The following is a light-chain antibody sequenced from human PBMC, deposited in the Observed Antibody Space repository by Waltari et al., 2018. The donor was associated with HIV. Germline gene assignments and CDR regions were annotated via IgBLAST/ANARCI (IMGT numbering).Light chain of an antibody. Sequence: QSVLTQPPSVSEAPRQRVTISCSGSSSNIGNNAVNWYQQLPGKAPKLLIYYDDLRPSGVFDRFSGSKSGTSASLAISGLQSEDEADYYCAAAWDDSLNGPVFGGGTKLTVL. CDR3: AAAWDDSLNGPV. J-gene: IGLJ2*01. CDR1: SSNIGNNA. CDR2: YDD. V-gene: IGLV1-36*01.